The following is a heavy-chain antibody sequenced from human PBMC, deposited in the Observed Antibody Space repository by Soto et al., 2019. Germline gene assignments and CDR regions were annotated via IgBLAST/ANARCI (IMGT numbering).Heavy chain of an antibody. Sequence: SETLSLTCIVSGADRIVRSNYGAGFRQSPGKGLEWIGSIYYSGGNYYNPSLKSRVSIAADMSKNQLSLKLTSVTAADTAVYYCAKTQYYYDSNNYSFDLWGQGVLVTVFS. CDR3: AKTQYYYDSNNYSFDL. CDR2: IYYSGGN. CDR1: GADRIVRSNY. J-gene: IGHJ4*02. D-gene: IGHD3-22*01. V-gene: IGHV4-39*01.